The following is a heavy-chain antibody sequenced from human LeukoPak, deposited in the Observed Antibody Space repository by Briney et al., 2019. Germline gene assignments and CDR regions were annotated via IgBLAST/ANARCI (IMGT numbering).Heavy chain of an antibody. CDR3: ATQLERYCSSTSCYATDY. CDR1: GYSFTSYW. J-gene: IGHJ4*02. V-gene: IGHV5-51*01. D-gene: IGHD2-2*01. CDR2: IYPGDSDT. Sequence: GESLKISCKGSGYSFTSYWIGWVRQMPGKGLEWMGIIYPGDSDTKYSPSFQGQVTISADKSISTAYLQWSSLKASATAMYYCATQLERYCSSTSCYATDYWGQGTLVTVSS.